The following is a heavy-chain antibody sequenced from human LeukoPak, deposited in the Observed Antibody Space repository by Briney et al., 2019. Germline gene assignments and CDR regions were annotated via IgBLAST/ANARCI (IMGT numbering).Heavy chain of an antibody. CDR1: GYSFNTYW. V-gene: IGHV5-51*01. Sequence: GESLKISCKGSGYSFNTYWIGWVRQMPGKGLEWMGIIYPGDSDTRYSPSFQGQVTISADKSISTAYLQWSSLKASDTAMYYCARTVTSHKKKHNWFDPWGQGTLVTVSS. D-gene: IGHD4-17*01. J-gene: IGHJ5*02. CDR3: ARTVTSHKKKHNWFDP. CDR2: IYPGDSDT.